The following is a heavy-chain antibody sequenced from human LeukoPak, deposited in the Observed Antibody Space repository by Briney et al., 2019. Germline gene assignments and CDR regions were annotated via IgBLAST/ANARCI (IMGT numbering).Heavy chain of an antibody. D-gene: IGHD2-21*02. CDR2: ISSSSSYT. V-gene: IGHV3-11*06. J-gene: IGHJ4*02. CDR1: GFTFSDYD. Sequence: GGSLRLSCAASGFTFSDYDMSWIRQAPGKGLEWISYISSSSSYTNYADSVKGRFTISRDNAKTSLYLQLNNLRGEDTAVYSCARGVAVTSYYFDYWGQGTLVTVSS. CDR3: ARGVAVTSYYFDY.